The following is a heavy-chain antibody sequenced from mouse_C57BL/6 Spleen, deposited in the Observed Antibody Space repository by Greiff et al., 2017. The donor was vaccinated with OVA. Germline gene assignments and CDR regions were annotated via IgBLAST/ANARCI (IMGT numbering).Heavy chain of an antibody. CDR1: GYTFTSYW. Sequence: VKLQESGAELVKPGASVKVSCKASGYTFTSYWMHWVKQRPGQGLEWIGRIHPSDSDTNYNQKFKGKATLTVDKSSSTAYMQLSSLTSEDSAVYYCAIGIYDGYYGGYYYAMDYWGQGTSVTVSS. CDR3: AIGIYDGYYGGYYYAMDY. J-gene: IGHJ4*01. D-gene: IGHD2-3*01. V-gene: IGHV1-74*01. CDR2: IHPSDSDT.